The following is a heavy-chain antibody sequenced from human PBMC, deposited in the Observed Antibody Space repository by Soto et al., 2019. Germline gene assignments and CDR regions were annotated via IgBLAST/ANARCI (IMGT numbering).Heavy chain of an antibody. D-gene: IGHD3-10*01. CDR2: TDPSDSYT. V-gene: IGHV5-10-1*01. J-gene: IGHJ6*02. CDR3: ATEQWFGELNYYYYGMDV. Sequence: GESLKISCKGSGYSFTSYWISWVRQMPGKGLEWMGRTDPSDSYTKYSPSFQGHVTISADKSISTAYLQWSSLKASDTAIYYCATEQWFGELNYYYYGMDVWGQGTTVTVSS. CDR1: GYSFTSYW.